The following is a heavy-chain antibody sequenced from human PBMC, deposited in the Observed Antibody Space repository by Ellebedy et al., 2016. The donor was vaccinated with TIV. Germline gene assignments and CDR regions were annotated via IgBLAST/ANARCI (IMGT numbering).Heavy chain of an antibody. Sequence: ASVKVSXXASGYTFTGYYMHWVRQAPGQGLEWMGWINPNSGGTNYAQKFQGWVTMTRDTSISTAYMELSRLRSDDTAVYYCARANGLGYCSSTSCYERLGYGMDVWGQGTTVTVSS. CDR2: INPNSGGT. J-gene: IGHJ6*02. CDR3: ARANGLGYCSSTSCYERLGYGMDV. V-gene: IGHV1-2*04. CDR1: GYTFTGYY. D-gene: IGHD2-2*01.